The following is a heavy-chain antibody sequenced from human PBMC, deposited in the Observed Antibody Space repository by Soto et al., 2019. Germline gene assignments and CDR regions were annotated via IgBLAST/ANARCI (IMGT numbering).Heavy chain of an antibody. Sequence: XVKVSCKASGYTFTSYGISWVRQAPGQGLEWMGWISAYNGDTNYAQKLQGRVTMTTDTSTSTAYMELRSLRSDDTDVYYCARVIGYTMIVVVVDAFDIWGQGTMVTVSS. J-gene: IGHJ3*02. CDR3: ARVIGYTMIVVVVDAFDI. D-gene: IGHD3-22*01. CDR1: GYTFTSYG. V-gene: IGHV1-18*01. CDR2: ISAYNGDT.